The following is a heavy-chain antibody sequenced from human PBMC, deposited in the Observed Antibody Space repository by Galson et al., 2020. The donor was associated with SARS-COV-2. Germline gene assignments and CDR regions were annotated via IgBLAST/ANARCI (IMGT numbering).Heavy chain of an antibody. V-gene: IGHV1-24*01. CDR3: ATASFFPPGYCSGGSCYPSWFDP. CDR2: FDPEDGET. D-gene: IGHD2-15*01. Sequence: ASVKVSCKVSGYTLTELSMHWVRQAPGNGLEWMGGFDPEDGETIYAQKFQGRVTMTEDTSTDTAYMELSSLRSEDTAVYYCATASFFPPGYCSGGSCYPSWFDPWGQGTLVTVSS. J-gene: IGHJ5*02. CDR1: GYTLTELS.